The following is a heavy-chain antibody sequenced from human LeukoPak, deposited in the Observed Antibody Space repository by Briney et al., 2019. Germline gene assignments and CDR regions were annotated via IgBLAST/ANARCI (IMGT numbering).Heavy chain of an antibody. D-gene: IGHD6-19*01. Sequence: SETLSLTCTVSGGSISSSSHYWGWIRQPPGKGLEWIGSIYYSGRTYYNPSLKSRVTISVDTSKNQFSLKLSSVTAADTAVYYCARDWNQWLMDYWGQGTLVTVSS. V-gene: IGHV4-39*07. CDR3: ARDWNQWLMDY. J-gene: IGHJ4*02. CDR2: IYYSGRT. CDR1: GGSISSSSHY.